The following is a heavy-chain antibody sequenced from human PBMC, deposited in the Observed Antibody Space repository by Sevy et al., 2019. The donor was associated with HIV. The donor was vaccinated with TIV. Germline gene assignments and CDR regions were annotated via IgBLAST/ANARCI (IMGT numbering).Heavy chain of an antibody. CDR2: IYSGGST. V-gene: IGHV3-66*01. CDR3: WRGPPPRGSPSEFDY. J-gene: IGHJ4*02. D-gene: IGHD1-26*01. CDR1: GFTVSSNY. Sequence: GGSLRLSCAASGFTVSSNYMSWVRQAPGKGLEWVSVIYSGGSTYYADSVKGRFTISRDNSKNTLYLQMNSLRAEDTGVVYLWRGPPPRGSPSEFDYWGQGTLVTVSS.